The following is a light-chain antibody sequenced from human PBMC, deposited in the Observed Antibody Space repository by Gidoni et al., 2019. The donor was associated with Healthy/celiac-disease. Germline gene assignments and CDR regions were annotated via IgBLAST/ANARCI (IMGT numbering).Light chain of an antibody. V-gene: IGKV1-33*01. Sequence: DIQMTQSPSSLSASVGDRVTITCQASQDISNYLNWYQQKPGKAPKLLIYDASNLETGVPSRFSGSGSGTDFTFTISSLQPEDIATYYCQQYDNLPLAFGSXAKVDI. CDR1: QDISNY. CDR3: QQYDNLPLA. J-gene: IGKJ3*01. CDR2: DAS.